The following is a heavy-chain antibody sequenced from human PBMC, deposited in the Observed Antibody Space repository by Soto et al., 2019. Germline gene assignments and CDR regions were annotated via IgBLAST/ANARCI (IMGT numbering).Heavy chain of an antibody. CDR2: MSSDGSKI. V-gene: IGHV3-30*18. J-gene: IGHJ4*02. Sequence: QVQLVESGGGAVQPGESLRLSCVASGFDFTYYAMHWVRQAPGKGLESVAVMSSDGSKIHHTDSVKGRFTISRENSKKPLYLQMNSLRKEDTAVYFCAKDEGVGGTLGLFDYWGQGTLVSVSS. D-gene: IGHD1-26*01. CDR1: GFDFTYYA. CDR3: AKDEGVGGTLGLFDY.